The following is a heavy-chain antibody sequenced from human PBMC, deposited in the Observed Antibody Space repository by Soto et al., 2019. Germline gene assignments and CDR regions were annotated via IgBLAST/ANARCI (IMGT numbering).Heavy chain of an antibody. Sequence: QIQLVQSGDEVKKPGASVKVSCKASGYAFSCYGISWIRQAPGQGLEWMGWINVYNGHTNYAQNLQGRVTMTTDTSTSTAYMELRSLRYDDTAMYYCATSYDSGFDPWGQGTLVTVSS. J-gene: IGHJ5*02. D-gene: IGHD5-12*01. V-gene: IGHV1-18*04. CDR2: INVYNGHT. CDR3: ATSYDSGFDP. CDR1: GYAFSCYG.